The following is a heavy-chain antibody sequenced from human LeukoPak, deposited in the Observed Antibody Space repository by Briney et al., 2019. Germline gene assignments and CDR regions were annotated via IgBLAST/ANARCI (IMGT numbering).Heavy chain of an antibody. J-gene: IGHJ3*02. D-gene: IGHD3-22*01. CDR2: IYTSGST. CDR3: ARDCPRYDSSGYCAAFDM. CDR1: GGSISSGSYY. V-gene: IGHV4-61*02. Sequence: PSETLSLTCTVSGGSISSGSYYWSWIRQPAGKGLEWIGRIYTSGSTNYNPSLKSRVTISVDTSKNQFSLKLSSVTVADTAVYYCARDCPRYDSSGYCAAFDMWGQGTMVTVPS.